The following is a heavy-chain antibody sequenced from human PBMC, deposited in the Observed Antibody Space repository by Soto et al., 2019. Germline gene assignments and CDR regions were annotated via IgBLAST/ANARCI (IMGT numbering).Heavy chain of an antibody. V-gene: IGHV3-48*02. CDR1: GFTFSSYS. CDR3: ARDRISIFGVVQSGGDCYDGFDV. Sequence: GGSLRLSCAASGFTFSSYSMNWVRQAPGKGLEWVSYISSSSSTKYYADSVKGRFTISRDNAKNSLYLQMNSLRDEVTSVYYGARDRISIFGVVQSGGDCYDGFDVWGQGTTVTVSS. J-gene: IGHJ6*02. D-gene: IGHD3-3*01. CDR2: ISSSSSTK.